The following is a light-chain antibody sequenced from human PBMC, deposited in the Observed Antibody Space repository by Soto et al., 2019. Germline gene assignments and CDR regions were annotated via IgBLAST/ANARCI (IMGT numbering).Light chain of an antibody. Sequence: IVLTQSPVTLSLSPGERATLSCRASQHISTFLAWYQHKVGQAPRLLISDASKRAIGTPARFSGSGSGTYFTLTISSLEPEDFAVYYCQQRSYGYTFGQGTKLEI. J-gene: IGKJ2*01. CDR1: QHISTF. CDR3: QQRSYGYT. CDR2: DAS. V-gene: IGKV3-11*01.